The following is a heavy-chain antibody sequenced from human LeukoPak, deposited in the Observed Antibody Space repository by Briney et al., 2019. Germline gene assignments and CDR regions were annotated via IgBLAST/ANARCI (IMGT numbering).Heavy chain of an antibody. CDR3: AKASWVSTADAVS. V-gene: IGHV3-23*01. J-gene: IGHJ4*02. CDR2: LRGNGDA. Sequence: PGGSLRLSCVASGFTFSSYAMSWVRETPARGLEWVSSLRGNGDAFYADSVKGRFTLSRDESRNTVYLQLNKLRVEDTAIYYCAKASWVSTADAVSWGQGTVVTVSS. D-gene: IGHD3-16*01. CDR1: GFTFSSYA.